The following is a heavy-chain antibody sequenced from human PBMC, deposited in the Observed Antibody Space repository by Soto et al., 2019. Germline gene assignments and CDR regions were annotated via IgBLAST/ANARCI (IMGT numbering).Heavy chain of an antibody. CDR2: ISYDGSNK. Sequence: VGSLRLSCAASGFTFSSYAMHWVRQAPGKGLEWVAVISYDGSNKYYADSVKGRFTISRDNSKNTLYLQMNSLRAEDTAVYYCARDAYYDFWSSWGWFDPWGQGTLVTVSS. V-gene: IGHV3-30-3*01. CDR1: GFTFSSYA. J-gene: IGHJ5*02. CDR3: ARDAYYDFWSSWGWFDP. D-gene: IGHD3-3*01.